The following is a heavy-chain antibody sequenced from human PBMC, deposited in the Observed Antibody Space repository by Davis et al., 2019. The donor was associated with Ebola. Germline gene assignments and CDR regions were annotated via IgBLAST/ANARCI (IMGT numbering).Heavy chain of an antibody. V-gene: IGHV3-73*01. CDR2: IRSKANSYAT. D-gene: IGHD6-13*01. CDR1: GFTFSGSA. Sequence: GGSLRLSCAASGFTFSGSAMHWVRQASGKGLEWVGRIRSKANSYATAYAASVKGRFTISRDDSKNTAYLQMNSLKTEDTAVYYCARDEIRQLVPPYYYDMDVWGQGTTVTVSS. J-gene: IGHJ6*02. CDR3: ARDEIRQLVPPYYYDMDV.